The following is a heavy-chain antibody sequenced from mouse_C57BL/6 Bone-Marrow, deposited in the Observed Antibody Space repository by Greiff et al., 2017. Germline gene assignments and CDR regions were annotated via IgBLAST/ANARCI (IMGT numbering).Heavy chain of an antibody. CDR1: GYTFTDYN. D-gene: IGHD1-1*01. J-gene: IGHJ4*01. CDR3: AREGLYYYGSSYVGVRDY. CDR2: INPNNGGT. V-gene: IGHV1-22*01. Sequence: VQLQPSGPELVKPGASVKMSCKASGYTFTDYNMHWVKQSHGKSLEWIGYINPNNGGTSYNQKFKGKATLTVNKSSSTAYMELRSLTSEDSAVYYCAREGLYYYGSSYVGVRDYWGQGTSVTVSS.